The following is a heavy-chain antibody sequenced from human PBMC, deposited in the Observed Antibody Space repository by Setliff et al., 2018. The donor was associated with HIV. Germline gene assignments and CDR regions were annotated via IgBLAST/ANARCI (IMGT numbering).Heavy chain of an antibody. CDR2: ITYDGSRT. Sequence: PGGSLRLSCAASGFTFSSHNLNWVRQAPGKGLEWVSVITYDGSRTYYVDSVKGRFTISRDNSKNTLLLQMDSLRAEDTAVYYCAKDLGGRSPYYYHYYMDVWGKGTTVTAP. D-gene: IGHD1-26*01. V-gene: IGHV3-30*18. CDR1: GFTFSSHN. J-gene: IGHJ6*03. CDR3: AKDLGGRSPYYYHYYMDV.